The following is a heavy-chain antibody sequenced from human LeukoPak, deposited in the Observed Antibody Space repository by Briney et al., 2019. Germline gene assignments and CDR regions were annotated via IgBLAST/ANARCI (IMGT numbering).Heavy chain of an antibody. D-gene: IGHD1-26*01. Sequence: SETLSLTCTVSGYSISSGYYWGWIRQPPGKGLEWIGSIHHSGNTYYNPSLKSRVTISVDTSKNQFSLKLTSVTAADTAVYYCARGNEELLTFDYWGQGTLVTVSS. V-gene: IGHV4-38-2*02. CDR3: ARGNEELLTFDY. CDR1: GYSISSGYY. CDR2: IHHSGNT. J-gene: IGHJ4*02.